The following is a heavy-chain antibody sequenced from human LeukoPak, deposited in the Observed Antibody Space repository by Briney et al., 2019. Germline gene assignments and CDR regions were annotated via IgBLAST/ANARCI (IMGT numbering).Heavy chain of an antibody. CDR2: ISGSGGST. Sequence: GGSLRLSCAASGFTFSSYAMSWVRQAPGKGLEWVSAISGSGGSTYYADSVKGRFTISRDNSKNTLYLQMNSLRAEDTAVYYCAKWIGYSNGWHGYYYYYGMDVWGQGTTVTVSS. V-gene: IGHV3-23*01. CDR3: AKWIGYSNGWHGYYYYYGMDV. D-gene: IGHD6-19*01. J-gene: IGHJ6*02. CDR1: GFTFSSYA.